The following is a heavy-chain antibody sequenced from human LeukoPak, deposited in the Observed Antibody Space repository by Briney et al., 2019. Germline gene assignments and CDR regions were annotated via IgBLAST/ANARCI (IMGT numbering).Heavy chain of an antibody. CDR2: ISGSGGST. J-gene: IGHJ4*02. CDR1: GFTFSSYA. Sequence: GGSLRLSCAASGFTFSSYAMSWVRQAPGEGLEWVSAISGSGGSTYYADSVKGRFTISRDNSKNTLYLQMNSLRAEDTAVYYCAKDRRIFGNFDYWGQGTLVTVSS. V-gene: IGHV3-23*01. D-gene: IGHD3-3*02. CDR3: AKDRRIFGNFDY.